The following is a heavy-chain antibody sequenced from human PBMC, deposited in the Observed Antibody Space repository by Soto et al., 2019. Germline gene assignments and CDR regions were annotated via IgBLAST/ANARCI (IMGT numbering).Heavy chain of an antibody. D-gene: IGHD4-17*01. CDR1: GSSVSGGIYY. V-gene: IGHV4-61*01. Sequence: KTSETLSLTCTVSGSSVSGGIYYWTWIRQPPGKGLEWIGYIYHRETTNYNASLRSRVTISVDTSKNQFSLRLTSVAAADTAVYYCARYRDYGDYGYFDSWGQGTRVTVSS. CDR3: ARYRDYGDYGYFDS. CDR2: IYHRETT. J-gene: IGHJ4*02.